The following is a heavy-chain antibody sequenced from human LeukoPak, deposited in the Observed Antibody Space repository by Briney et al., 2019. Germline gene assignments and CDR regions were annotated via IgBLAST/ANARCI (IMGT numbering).Heavy chain of an antibody. V-gene: IGHV1-46*01. CDR3: ARDLNGDDSSGYYYSPAGAFDY. CDR1: GYPFTSYY. CDR2: INPNGGST. Sequence: ASVKVSCQASGYPFTSYYMHWVRQAPGQGLEWMGIINPNGGSTSYAQKFQGRVTMTRDTSTSTVYMELSSLRSEDTAVYYCARDLNGDDSSGYYYSPAGAFDYWGQGTLVTVSS. D-gene: IGHD3-22*01. J-gene: IGHJ4*02.